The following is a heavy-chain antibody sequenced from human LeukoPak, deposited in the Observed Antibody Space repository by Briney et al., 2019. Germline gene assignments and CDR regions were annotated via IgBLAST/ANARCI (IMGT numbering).Heavy chain of an antibody. Sequence: GGSLRLSCAASGFTFSDYYMSWIRQAPGKGLEWVSYISSSGSTIYYADSVKGRFTISRDNAKNSPYLQMNSLRAEDTAVYYCAREGTTYYYDSSVLENWFDPWGQGTLVTVSS. CDR1: GFTFSDYY. D-gene: IGHD3-22*01. J-gene: IGHJ5*02. V-gene: IGHV3-11*01. CDR3: AREGTTYYYDSSVLENWFDP. CDR2: ISSSGSTI.